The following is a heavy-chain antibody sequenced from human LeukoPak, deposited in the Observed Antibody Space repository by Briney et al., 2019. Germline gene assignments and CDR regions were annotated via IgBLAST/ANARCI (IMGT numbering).Heavy chain of an antibody. J-gene: IGHJ3*02. V-gene: IGHV4-4*09. Sequence: SETLSLTCTVSGGSISSYYWSWIRQPPGKGLEWIGYIYTSGSTNYNPSLKSRVTMSVDTSKNQFSLKLSSVTAADTAVYYCARGRYCSADICSGGDAFDIWGQGTMVSVSS. D-gene: IGHD2-15*01. CDR2: IYTSGST. CDR3: ARGRYCSADICSGGDAFDI. CDR1: GGSISSYY.